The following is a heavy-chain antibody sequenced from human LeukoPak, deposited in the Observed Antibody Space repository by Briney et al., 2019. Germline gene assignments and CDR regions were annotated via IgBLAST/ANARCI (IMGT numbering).Heavy chain of an antibody. CDR1: GYTFTTYD. Sequence: ASVKVSCKASGYTFTTYDTNWVRQATGQGLEWMGWMNPNSGNTGYAQKFQGRVTMTRNISINTAYMELSSLRSEDTATYYCGRGRVSAALAVDFWGQGTLVTVSS. D-gene: IGHD5/OR15-5a*01. CDR3: GRGRVSAALAVDF. CDR2: MNPNSGNT. J-gene: IGHJ4*02. V-gene: IGHV1-8*01.